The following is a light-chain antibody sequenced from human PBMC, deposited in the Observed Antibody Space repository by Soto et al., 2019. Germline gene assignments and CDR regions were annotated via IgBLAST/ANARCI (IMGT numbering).Light chain of an antibody. Sequence: DIQMTQSPSTLSASVGDRVTITCRASQSISSWLAWYQQEPGKAPKLLISKASSLESGVPSRFSGSGSGTEFTLTISSMQPDDFATYYCQHYNSYPPWTFGQGTKVVI. J-gene: IGKJ1*01. V-gene: IGKV1-5*03. CDR3: QHYNSYPPWT. CDR2: KAS. CDR1: QSISSW.